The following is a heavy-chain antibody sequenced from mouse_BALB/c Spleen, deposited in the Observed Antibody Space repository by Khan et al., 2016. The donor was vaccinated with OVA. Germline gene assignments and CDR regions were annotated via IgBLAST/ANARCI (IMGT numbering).Heavy chain of an antibody. D-gene: IGHD4-1*01. CDR2: INPYNAGT. CDR1: GYTFTNYV. CDR3: AREASSWDFSFPY. V-gene: IGHV1S136*01. Sequence: VRLQQSGPELVEPGASVKMSCKASGYTFTNYVIHWVKQKPGQGLEWIGYINPYNAGTRYNEKFKGKATLTSDISSTTAYMELRSLTSEDSAVYYCAREASSWDFSFPYWGQGTLVTVSA. J-gene: IGHJ3*01.